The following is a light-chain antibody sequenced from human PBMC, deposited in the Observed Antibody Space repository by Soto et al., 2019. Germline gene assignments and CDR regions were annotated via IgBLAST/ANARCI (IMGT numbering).Light chain of an antibody. Sequence: DIQMTQSPSTLSASVGDRVTNTCRASQSISRWLAWHQQKPGKAPRLLIYDASNLQRGVPSRFSGSGSGTEFTLTITSLQPEDFATYYCQQYNDYSGMFGQGTKVEIK. J-gene: IGKJ1*01. CDR1: QSISRW. CDR3: QQYNDYSGM. CDR2: DAS. V-gene: IGKV1-5*01.